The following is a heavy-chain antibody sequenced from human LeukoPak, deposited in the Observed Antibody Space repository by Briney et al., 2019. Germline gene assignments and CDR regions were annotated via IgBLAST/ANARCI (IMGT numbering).Heavy chain of an antibody. CDR2: IWYDGSNK. CDR1: GFTFRSYG. Sequence: PGGSLRLSCAASGFTFRSYGMHWVRQAPGKGLEWVAVIWYDGSNKYYADSVKGRFTISRDNSKNTLYLQMNSLRAEDTAVYYCARESGGDCNSTSCYEFDYWGQGTLVTVSS. V-gene: IGHV3-33*08. J-gene: IGHJ4*02. D-gene: IGHD2-2*01. CDR3: ARESGGDCNSTSCYEFDY.